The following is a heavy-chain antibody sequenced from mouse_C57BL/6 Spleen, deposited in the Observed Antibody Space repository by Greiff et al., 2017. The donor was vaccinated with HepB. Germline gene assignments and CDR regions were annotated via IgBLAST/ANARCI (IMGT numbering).Heavy chain of an antibody. CDR3: AREGGSYYGLFAY. V-gene: IGHV1-78*01. CDR1: GYTFTDHT. CDR2: IYPRDGST. Sequence: VQLQQSDAELVKPGASVKISCKVSGYTFTDHTIHWMKQRPEQGLEWIGYIYPRDGSTKNNEKFKGKATLTADKSSSTAYMQLNSLTSADSSVYFCAREGGSYYGLFAYWGQGTLVTVSA. D-gene: IGHD2-10*01. J-gene: IGHJ3*01.